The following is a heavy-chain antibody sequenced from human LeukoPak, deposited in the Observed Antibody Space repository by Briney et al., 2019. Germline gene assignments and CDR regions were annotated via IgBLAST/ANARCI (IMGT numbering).Heavy chain of an antibody. CDR3: ATVWVMGAVVTPSDAFDI. V-gene: IGHV1-24*01. D-gene: IGHD4-23*01. Sequence: ASVKVSCKVSGYTLTELSMHWVRQAPGKGLEWMGGFDPEDGETIYAQKFQGRVTMTEDTSTDTAYMELSSLRSEDTAVYYCATVWVMGAVVTPSDAFDIWGQGTMVTVSS. CDR2: FDPEDGET. CDR1: GYTLTELS. J-gene: IGHJ3*02.